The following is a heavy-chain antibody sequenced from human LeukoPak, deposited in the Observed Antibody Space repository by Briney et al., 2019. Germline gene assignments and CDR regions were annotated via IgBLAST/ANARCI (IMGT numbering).Heavy chain of an antibody. V-gene: IGHV3-74*01. CDR3: VKNAADP. J-gene: IGHJ5*02. CDR2: INSDGSHT. CDR1: GITFNNPW. Sequence: GGSLRLSCVGSGITFNNPWMFWVRQAPGQGLVWVVRINSDGSHTSYADSVEGRFTISRDNAKNTLVLQMNSVRAEDTGVYYCVKNAADPWGQGTLVTVSS. D-gene: IGHD2-2*01.